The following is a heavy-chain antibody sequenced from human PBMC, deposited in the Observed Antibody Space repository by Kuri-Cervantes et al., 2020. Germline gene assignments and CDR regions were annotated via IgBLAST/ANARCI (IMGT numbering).Heavy chain of an antibody. J-gene: IGHJ3*01. D-gene: IGHD3-10*01. CDR1: GYSISTGYY. V-gene: IGHV4-38-2*02. CDR3: TRVLDYYGSGSYGFDF. CDR2: MYYTGST. Sequence: SETLSLTCTVSGYSISTGYYWGWIRQAPGKGLEWIGSMYYTGSTYNNPSLRSRVTMSVDTSKNQFSLNLNSVTAADTAVYYCTRVLDYYGSGSYGFDFWGPGTVVTDSS.